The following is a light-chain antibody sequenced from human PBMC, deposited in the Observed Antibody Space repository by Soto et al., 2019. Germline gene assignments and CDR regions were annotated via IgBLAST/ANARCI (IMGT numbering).Light chain of an antibody. CDR3: SSYTSSSTDV. Sequence: QSALTQPASVSGSPGQPITISCTGTSSDVGGYDYVSWYQHHPGKAPKLTIYEVSNRPSGVSNRFSGSKSGNTASLTISGLQAEDEAEYYCSSYTSSSTDVFGTGTKLTVL. CDR1: SSDVGGYDY. CDR2: EVS. V-gene: IGLV2-14*01. J-gene: IGLJ1*01.